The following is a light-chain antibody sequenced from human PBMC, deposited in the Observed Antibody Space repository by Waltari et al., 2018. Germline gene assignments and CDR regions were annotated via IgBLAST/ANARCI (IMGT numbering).Light chain of an antibody. Sequence: EIVLTQSPATLSLSPGASVTLSCRASQSVSTYLAWYQQKPGQAPRLLIYDASTRATGIPARFVGSGSETDFTLTISRLGPEDFAVYYCQERSNWPGGSFGGGTKVEIK. J-gene: IGKJ4*01. V-gene: IGKV3-11*01. CDR2: DAS. CDR3: QERSNWPGGS. CDR1: QSVSTY.